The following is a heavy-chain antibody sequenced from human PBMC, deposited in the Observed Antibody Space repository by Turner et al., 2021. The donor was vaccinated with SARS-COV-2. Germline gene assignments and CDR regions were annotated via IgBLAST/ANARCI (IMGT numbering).Heavy chain of an antibody. CDR3: AKDSGTSTRWFGELLYQEFDD. CDR2: ISGSGGST. Sequence: EVQPLESGGGLVQPGGSLRLSCAASGFIFSSYAMSWVRQAPGKGLEWVSAISGSGGSTYYADSVKGRFTISRDNSKNTLYLQMNSLRAEDTAVYYCAKDSGTSTRWFGELLYQEFDDWGQGTLVTVSS. J-gene: IGHJ4*02. CDR1: GFIFSSYA. D-gene: IGHD3-10*01. V-gene: IGHV3-23*01.